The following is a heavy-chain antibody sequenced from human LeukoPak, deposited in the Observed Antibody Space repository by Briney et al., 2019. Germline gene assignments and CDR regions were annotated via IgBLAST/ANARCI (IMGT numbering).Heavy chain of an antibody. J-gene: IGHJ4*02. CDR1: GYTFTGYY. D-gene: IGHD3-10*01. V-gene: IGHV1-2*02. CDR3: ARERYYSSGNYNNRIDY. Sequence: ASVEVSCKASGYTFTGYYMHWVRQAPGQGLEWMGWINPNSGGTNYAQKFQGRVTMTRDTSISTAYMELSRLRSDDTALYYCARERYYSSGNYNNRIDYWGQGTLVTVSS. CDR2: INPNSGGT.